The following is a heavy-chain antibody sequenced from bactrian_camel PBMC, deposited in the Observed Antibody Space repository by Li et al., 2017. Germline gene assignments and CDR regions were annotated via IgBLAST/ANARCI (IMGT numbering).Heavy chain of an antibody. Sequence: HVQLVESGGGSVQAGGSLRLSCVASGNNYSSYCMGWFRQAPGIPPRLDTEREGVATIDRDGSTSYADSVKGRFTISKDNAKNTLYLQMNSLNSEDTAVHYCVAESEWQPLVDGCSPSHFGVWGQCSLLQHPEVGSVLGPRDPGHRL. CDR1: GNNYSSYC. CDR2: IDRDGST. J-gene: IGHJ4*01. D-gene: IGHD2*01. V-gene: IGHV3S53*01. CDR3: VAESEWQPLVDGCSPSHFGVWGQCSLLQHPEVGSV.